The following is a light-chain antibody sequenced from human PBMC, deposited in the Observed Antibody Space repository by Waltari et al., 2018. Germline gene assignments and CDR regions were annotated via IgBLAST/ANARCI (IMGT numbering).Light chain of an antibody. CDR2: EVS. CDR3: CSYAGSTTYV. CDR1: SSDVGSYKF. V-gene: IGLV2-23*02. Sequence: QSALTQPASVSGSPGQSITISCTGTSSDVGSYKFVSWYQQYPGKAPKLMIYEVSQRPSGVSNRFSCSKSGNTASLTISGLQAEDEADYYCCSYAGSTTYVFGTGTKVTVL. J-gene: IGLJ1*01.